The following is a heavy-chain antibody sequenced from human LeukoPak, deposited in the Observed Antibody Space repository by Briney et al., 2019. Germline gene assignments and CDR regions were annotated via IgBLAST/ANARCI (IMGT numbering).Heavy chain of an antibody. V-gene: IGHV3-48*01. J-gene: IGHJ4*02. D-gene: IGHD6-19*01. CDR3: ARDTAPGYSSGWAPLGW. CDR1: GFTFSSYS. Sequence: KPGGSLRLSCAASGFTFSSYSINWVRQPPGKGLEWVSYISGSSTTKYYADSVKGRFTISRDIAKISVYLQMTSLRAEDTAVYYCARDTAPGYSSGWAPLGWWGQGTLVTVSS. CDR2: ISGSSTTK.